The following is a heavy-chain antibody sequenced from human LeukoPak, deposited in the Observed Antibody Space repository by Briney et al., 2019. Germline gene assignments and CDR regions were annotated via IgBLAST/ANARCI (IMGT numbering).Heavy chain of an antibody. Sequence: TSETLSLTCVVSGDTIWHSNWWSWIRQSPGRGLEWIGEVYHSGTTRYNPSLLSRVSILVDRSKNEFSLILNSVTAADTAVYYCAKFINCSVGGCYIGNWGQGALVTVSS. V-gene: IGHV4-4*02. CDR2: VYHSGTT. CDR1: GDTIWHSNW. CDR3: AKFINCSVGGCYIGN. J-gene: IGHJ4*02. D-gene: IGHD2-15*01.